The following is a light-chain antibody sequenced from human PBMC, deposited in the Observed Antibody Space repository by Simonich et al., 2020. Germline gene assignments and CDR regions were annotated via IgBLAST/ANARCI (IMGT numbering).Light chain of an antibody. CDR3: CSYAGSSTVV. Sequence: QSALTPPASVSGSPGQSITISCTGTSSDVGSYNLVSWYQKHPGKAPKLMIYEGSKRPSGVSHRFSGSKSGNTASLTISGLQAEDEADYYCCSYAGSSTVVFGGGTKLTVL. CDR2: EGS. J-gene: IGLJ2*01. V-gene: IGLV2-23*01. CDR1: SSDVGSYNL.